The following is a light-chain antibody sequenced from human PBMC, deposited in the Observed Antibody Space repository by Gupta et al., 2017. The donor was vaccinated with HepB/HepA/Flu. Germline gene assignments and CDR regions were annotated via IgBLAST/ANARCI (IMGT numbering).Light chain of an antibody. J-gene: IGLJ2*01. CDR3: QSADSSGTYLV. CDR2: KDS. V-gene: IGLV3-25*03. CDR1: AFPKQY. Sequence: SYELTQPPSVSVSPGQTARITCSGDAFPKQYAYWYQQKPGQAPVLVIYKDSERPSGIPERFSGSSSGTTVTLNISGVQAGDEADYYWQSADSSGTYLVFGGGTKLNGL.